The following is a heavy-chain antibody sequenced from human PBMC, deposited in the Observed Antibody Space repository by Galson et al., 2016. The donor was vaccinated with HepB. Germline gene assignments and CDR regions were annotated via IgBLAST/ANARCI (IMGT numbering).Heavy chain of an antibody. Sequence: SLRLSCAASGFTFGSYWMSWVRQAPGKGLELAANINQDGSEKSYVDSAKGRFTISGDNAKNSLYLQMNSLRAEDTAVYFCARGPSRSGSYSDVWGQGTLVTVSS. J-gene: IGHJ4*02. CDR3: ARGPSRSGSYSDV. D-gene: IGHD3-10*01. CDR1: GFTFGSYW. V-gene: IGHV3-7*04. CDR2: INQDGSEK.